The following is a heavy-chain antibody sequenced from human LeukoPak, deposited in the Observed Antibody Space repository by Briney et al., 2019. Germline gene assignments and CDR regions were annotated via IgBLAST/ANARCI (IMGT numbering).Heavy chain of an antibody. CDR3: AKGGGYEAQYYYYYLDV. Sequence: GGSLRLSCAASGFTFSSYWMSWVRQAPGKGLEWVANIKQDGSEKYYVDSVKGRFTISRDNAKNSLYLQMKSLRAEDTAVYYCAKGGGYEAQYYYYYLDVWGKGTTVTISS. D-gene: IGHD5-12*01. CDR1: GFTFSSYW. V-gene: IGHV3-7*01. CDR2: IKQDGSEK. J-gene: IGHJ6*03.